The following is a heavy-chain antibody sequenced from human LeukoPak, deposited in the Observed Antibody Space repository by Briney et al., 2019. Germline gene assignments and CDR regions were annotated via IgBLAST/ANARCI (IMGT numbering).Heavy chain of an antibody. J-gene: IGHJ4*02. CDR1: GYSISSGYY. D-gene: IGHD5-18*01. CDR3: ARARRGYSYEPFDY. CDR2: IYHSRST. V-gene: IGHV4-38-2*01. Sequence: ETLSLTCAVSGYSISSGYYWGWIRQPPGRGLEWIGSIYHSRSTYYNPSLKSRVTISVDTSKNQFSLRLSSVTAADTAVYYCARARRGYSYEPFDYWGQGTLVTVSS.